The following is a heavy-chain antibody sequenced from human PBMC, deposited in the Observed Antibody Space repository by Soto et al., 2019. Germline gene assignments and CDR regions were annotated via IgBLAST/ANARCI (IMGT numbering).Heavy chain of an antibody. V-gene: IGHV1-8*01. CDR3: ARHADVATNMDLAYFKS. CDR1: GYSFTSYD. CDR2: MNANIGNT. Sequence: ASVKVSCKASGYSFTSYDINGVRQATGQGLEWMGWMNANIGNTVYTQRFQGRVTMTRNTSISTACMDLSSLRSEDTAVYYCARHADVATNMDLAYFKSWGEGTLVTVSS. D-gene: IGHD5-12*01. J-gene: IGHJ4*02.